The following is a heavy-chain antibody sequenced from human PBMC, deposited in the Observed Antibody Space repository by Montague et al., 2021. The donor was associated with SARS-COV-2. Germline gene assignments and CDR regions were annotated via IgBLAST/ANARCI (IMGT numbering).Heavy chain of an antibody. D-gene: IGHD2-2*01. Sequence: CVISGDSVSSNIATWNWIRQFPSRGLEWLGRTYYRSKWYSDYAESVKSRITIDPDTSKHQFSLHLNSVTPEDTAVYYCARIPVGSKYYFDFWGQGTLVTVSS. V-gene: IGHV6-1*01. CDR3: ARIPVGSKYYFDF. CDR1: GDSVSSNIAT. CDR2: TYYRSKWYS. J-gene: IGHJ4*02.